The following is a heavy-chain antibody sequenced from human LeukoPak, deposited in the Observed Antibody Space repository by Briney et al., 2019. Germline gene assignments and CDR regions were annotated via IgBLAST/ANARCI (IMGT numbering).Heavy chain of an antibody. D-gene: IGHD2-2*01. CDR1: GFSLSTSGVG. Sequence: SGPTLVKPTQTITLTCTFSGFSLSTSGVGVGWIRQPPGKALEWLALIYWNDDKRYSPSLKSRLTITKDTSKNQVVLTMTNMDPVDTATYYCAHSSTARLGYCSSTSCVNWFDPWGQGTLVTVSS. CDR3: AHSSTARLGYCSSTSCVNWFDP. J-gene: IGHJ5*02. V-gene: IGHV2-5*01. CDR2: IYWNDDK.